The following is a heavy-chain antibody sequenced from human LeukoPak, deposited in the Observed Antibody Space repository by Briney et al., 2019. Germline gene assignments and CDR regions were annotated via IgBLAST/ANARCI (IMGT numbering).Heavy chain of an antibody. J-gene: IGHJ1*01. CDR2: ISAYNGNT. D-gene: IGHD4-23*01. V-gene: IGHV1-18*01. Sequence: GASVKVSCKASGYTFSTYGISWVRQAPGQGLEWMGWISAYNGNTNYPQKVQGRLTMTTDTSTSTAYMELRSLRSDDTAVYYCARDKALTSVVTQYFQHWGQGTLVTVSS. CDR3: ARDKALTSVVTQYFQH. CDR1: GYTFSTYG.